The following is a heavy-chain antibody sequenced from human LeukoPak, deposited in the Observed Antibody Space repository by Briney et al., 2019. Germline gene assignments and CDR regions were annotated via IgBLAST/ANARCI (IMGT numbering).Heavy chain of an antibody. CDR2: IWYDGSNK. Sequence: PGGSLRLSCAASGFTFSNYGMHWVRQAPGKGLEWVAVIWYDGSNKYYADSVKGRFTISRDNSKNTLYLQMNGLRAEDTAVYYCAKGKGQNWDPFDYWGQGTLVTVSS. CDR3: AKGKGQNWDPFDY. V-gene: IGHV3-33*06. CDR1: GFTFSNYG. J-gene: IGHJ4*02. D-gene: IGHD7-27*01.